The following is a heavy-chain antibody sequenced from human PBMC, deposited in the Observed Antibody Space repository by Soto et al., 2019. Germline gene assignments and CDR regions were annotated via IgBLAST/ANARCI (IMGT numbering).Heavy chain of an antibody. CDR1: GFTFSNAC. J-gene: IGHJ4*02. D-gene: IGHD6-19*01. CDR2: IKSKTDGGTT. Sequence: KPGGSLRLSCAASGFTFSNACMSWVRQAPGKGLEWVGRIKSKTDGGTTDYAAPVKGRFTISRDDSKNTLYRQMNSLKTEDTAVYYCSTDLSVVAVAGQVDSWGQGTLVTVSS. CDR3: STDLSVVAVAGQVDS. V-gene: IGHV3-15*01.